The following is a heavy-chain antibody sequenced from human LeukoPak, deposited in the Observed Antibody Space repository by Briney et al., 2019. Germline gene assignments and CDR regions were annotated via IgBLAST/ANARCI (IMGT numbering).Heavy chain of an antibody. CDR1: GYTFTGYY. J-gene: IGHJ4*02. V-gene: IGHV1-2*06. D-gene: IGHD1-26*01. Sequence: ASVKVSCKASGYTFTGYYMHWVRQAPGQGLEWMGRINPNSGGSNYAQKLQGKVTMTRDTSISTAYMELSRLRSDDTAVYYCARYITVGATYQHFDYWGQGTLVTVSS. CDR2: INPNSGGS. CDR3: ARYITVGATYQHFDY.